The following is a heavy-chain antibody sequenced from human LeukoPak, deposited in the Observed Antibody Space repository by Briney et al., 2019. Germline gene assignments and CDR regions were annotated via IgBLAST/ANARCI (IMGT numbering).Heavy chain of an antibody. Sequence: ASVKVSCKASGYTFTGYYMHWVRQAPGQGLEWMGWINPNSGGTNYAQKFQGWVTMTRDTSISTAYMELSRLRSDDTAVYYCARGDFESDSQYYYDSSGYSFDYWGQGTLVTVSS. V-gene: IGHV1-2*04. CDR2: INPNSGGT. J-gene: IGHJ4*02. CDR1: GYTFTGYY. CDR3: ARGDFESDSQYYYDSSGYSFDY. D-gene: IGHD3-22*01.